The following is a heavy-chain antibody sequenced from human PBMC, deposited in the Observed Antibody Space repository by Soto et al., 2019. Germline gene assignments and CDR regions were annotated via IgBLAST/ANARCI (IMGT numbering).Heavy chain of an antibody. CDR2: ISPYSGYT. Sequence: QVQLVQSGAEVKKPGASVKVSGKGLGYNFIKYGINWVRQAPGQGLEWMGWISPYSGYTHSAQKFQGRLTLTTDTAATTAYMALRSLRSADPALYYCTREAIVVIPAAQPSHFDSWGQGTLVTVSS. J-gene: IGHJ4*02. D-gene: IGHD2-2*01. CDR1: GYNFIKYG. CDR3: TREAIVVIPAAQPSHFDS. V-gene: IGHV1-18*01.